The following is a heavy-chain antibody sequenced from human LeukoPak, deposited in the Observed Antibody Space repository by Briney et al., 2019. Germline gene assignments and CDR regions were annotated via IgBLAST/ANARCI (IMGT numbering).Heavy chain of an antibody. CDR1: GGSISSGGYS. CDR3: AREESRSSSWYDY. Sequence: SQTLSLTCTVSGGSISSGGYSWSWIRQPPGKGLEWIGYLYHSGSTYYNPSLKSRVTISVDRSRNQFSLKLSSVTAADTAVYYCAREESRSSSWYDYWGQGTLVTVSS. V-gene: IGHV4-30-2*01. D-gene: IGHD6-13*01. CDR2: LYHSGST. J-gene: IGHJ4*02.